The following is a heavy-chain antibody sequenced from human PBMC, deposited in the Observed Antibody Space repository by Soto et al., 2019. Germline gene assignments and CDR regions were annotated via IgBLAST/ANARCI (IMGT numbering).Heavy chain of an antibody. V-gene: IGHV4-34*01. Sequence: RSLTCAVYGGSFSGYYWSWIRQPPGKGLEWIGEINHSGSTNYNPSLKSRVTISVDTSKNQFSLKLSSVTAADTAVYYCARGLGYCSSTSCYRRPAYNWFDPWGQGTLVTVSS. CDR2: INHSGST. CDR1: GGSFSGYY. D-gene: IGHD2-2*01. CDR3: ARGLGYCSSTSCYRRPAYNWFDP. J-gene: IGHJ5*02.